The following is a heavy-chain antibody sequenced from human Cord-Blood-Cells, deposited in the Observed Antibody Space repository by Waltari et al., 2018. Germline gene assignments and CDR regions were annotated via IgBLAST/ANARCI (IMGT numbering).Heavy chain of an antibody. J-gene: IGHJ2*01. Sequence: QLQLQESGPGLVKPSETLSLTCTVSGGSISSSSYYWGWLRQPPGKGLEWIGSIHYGGGTYYNRSLKSRVTISVATSKNQVSLKLSSVAAADTAVYYCAGRSGEVPAWYFDLWGRGTLVTVSS. D-gene: IGHD3-16*01. CDR1: GGSISSSSYY. CDR3: AGRSGEVPAWYFDL. CDR2: IHYGGGT. V-gene: IGHV4-39*07.